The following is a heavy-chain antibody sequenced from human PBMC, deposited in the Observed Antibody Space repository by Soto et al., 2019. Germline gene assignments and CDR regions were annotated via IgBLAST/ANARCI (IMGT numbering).Heavy chain of an antibody. V-gene: IGHV3-7*01. CDR1: GFTFSTYW. D-gene: IGHD3-16*01. Sequence: EVQLVESGGGLVQPGGSLRLPCAASGFTFSTYWMTWVCQPPGKGLEWVASINQDGSERYYVDSVRGRFTISRDNAKNSLYLQMNSLRAEDTAVYYCVCGGNFFVYWGQGTLVTVSP. CDR2: INQDGSER. J-gene: IGHJ4*02. CDR3: VCGGNFFVY.